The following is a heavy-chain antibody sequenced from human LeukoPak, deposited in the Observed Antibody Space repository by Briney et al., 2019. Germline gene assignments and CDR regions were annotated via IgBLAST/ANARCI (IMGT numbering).Heavy chain of an antibody. CDR1: GFTFSDYY. D-gene: IGHD2-21*01. Sequence: GGSLRLSCAASGFTFSDYYMSWIRQAPGKGLEWVSYISSSSSYTNYADSVKGRFTISRDNARNSLYLQMNSLRAEDTAVYYCARVVGYAFDIWGQGTMVTVSS. J-gene: IGHJ3*02. CDR2: ISSSSSYT. CDR3: ARVVGYAFDI. V-gene: IGHV3-11*06.